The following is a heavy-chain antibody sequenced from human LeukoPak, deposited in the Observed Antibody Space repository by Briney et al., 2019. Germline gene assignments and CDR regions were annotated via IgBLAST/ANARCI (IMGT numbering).Heavy chain of an antibody. D-gene: IGHD3-10*01. J-gene: IGHJ5*02. V-gene: IGHV4-39*07. CDR3: ARDRGGYYGSGTLDP. CDR1: GGSISSSSYY. Sequence: PSETLSLTCTVSGGSISSSSYYWGWIRQPPGKGLEWIGSIYYSGSTYYNPSLKSRVTISVDTSKSQFSLKLSSVTAADTAVYYCARDRGGYYGSGTLDPWGQGTLVTVSS. CDR2: IYYSGST.